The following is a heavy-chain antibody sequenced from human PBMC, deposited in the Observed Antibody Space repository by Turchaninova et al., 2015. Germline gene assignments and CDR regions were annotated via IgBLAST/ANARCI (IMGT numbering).Heavy chain of an antibody. V-gene: IGHV4-34*01. CDR1: GGSFSGSY. CDR3: ARGIAAAGTRRNRYFDY. Sequence: QVQLQQWGAGLLKPSETLSLTCAVYGGSFSGSYWSWIRQPPGKGLGWIGEINHRGSTNYNPSLKSGVTISVNTSKNQFSLKLSSVTAADTAVYYCARGIAAAGTRRNRYFDYWGQGTLVTVSS. CDR2: INHRGST. J-gene: IGHJ4*02. D-gene: IGHD6-13*01.